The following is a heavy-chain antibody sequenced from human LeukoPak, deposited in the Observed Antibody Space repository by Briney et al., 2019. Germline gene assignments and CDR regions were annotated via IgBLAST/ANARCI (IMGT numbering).Heavy chain of an antibody. J-gene: IGHJ4*02. D-gene: IGHD2-15*01. CDR1: GFTFSSYS. CDR2: ISRSSNT. CDR3: AKSRTVVAGADY. Sequence: GGSLRLSCAASGFTFSSYSMNWVRQAPGKGLEWVSYISRSSNTYYADSMKGRFTISRDNAKNSLYLQMNSLRAEDTALYYCAKSRTVVAGADYWGQGTLVTVSS. V-gene: IGHV3-21*05.